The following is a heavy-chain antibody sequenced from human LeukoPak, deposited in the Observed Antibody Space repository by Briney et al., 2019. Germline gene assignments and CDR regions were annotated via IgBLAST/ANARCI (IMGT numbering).Heavy chain of an antibody. CDR3: KAVGNSSSHDY. J-gene: IGHJ4*02. CDR1: GFTFSNAW. Sequence: PGGSLRLSCAASGFTFSNAWMSWVRQAPGKGLEWVGRIKSKTDGGTTDYAAPVKGRFTIPRDDSKNTLYLQMNSLKTEDTAVYYCKAVGNSSSHDYWGQGTLVTVSS. D-gene: IGHD6-13*01. V-gene: IGHV3-15*01. CDR2: IKSKTDGGTT.